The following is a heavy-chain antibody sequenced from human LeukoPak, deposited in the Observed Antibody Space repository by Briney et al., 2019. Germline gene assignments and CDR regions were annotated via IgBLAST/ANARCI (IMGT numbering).Heavy chain of an antibody. J-gene: IGHJ6*02. CDR1: GFTFSSYS. Sequence: GGSLRLSCAASGFTFSSYSMNWVRQAPGKGLEWVSSISSSSSYIYYADSVKGRFTISRDNAKNSLYLQMNSLRAEDTAVYYCARDTMVTSRYYGMDVWGQGTTVTVSS. D-gene: IGHD5-18*01. V-gene: IGHV3-21*01. CDR3: ARDTMVTSRYYGMDV. CDR2: ISSSSSYI.